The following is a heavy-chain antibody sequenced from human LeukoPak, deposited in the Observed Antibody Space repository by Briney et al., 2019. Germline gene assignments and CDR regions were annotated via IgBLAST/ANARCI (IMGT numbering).Heavy chain of an antibody. CDR3: ARHGDYSNFLDY. J-gene: IGHJ4*02. D-gene: IGHD4-11*01. CDR2: IYYSGST. CDR1: GGSISSYY. V-gene: IGHV4-59*08. Sequence: SETLSLTCTVSGGSISSYYWSWIRQPPGQGLEWIGYIYYSGSTNYNPSLKSRVTISVDTSKNQFSLKLSSVTAADTAVYYCARHGDYSNFLDYWGQGTLVTVSS.